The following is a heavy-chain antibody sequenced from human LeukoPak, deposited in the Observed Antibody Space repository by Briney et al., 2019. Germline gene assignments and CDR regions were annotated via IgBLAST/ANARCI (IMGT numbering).Heavy chain of an antibody. D-gene: IGHD3-10*01. J-gene: IGHJ4*02. CDR2: ISGDGGGT. Sequence: GGSLRLSCAASGFTFNNFVMSWLRQAPGKGLEWVSSISGDGGGTYYDDSVKGRFTISRDNSNTTLYLQMSSLRAEDTAVYYCVKDEDYGSGSYHYWGQGTLGTVSS. CDR3: VKDEDYGSGSYHY. V-gene: IGHV3-23*01. CDR1: GFTFNNFV.